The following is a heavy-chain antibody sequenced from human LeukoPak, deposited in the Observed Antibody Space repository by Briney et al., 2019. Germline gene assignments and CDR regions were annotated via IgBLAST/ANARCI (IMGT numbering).Heavy chain of an antibody. CDR3: ARSKTYYYDSSNFDI. CDR1: GGSISSYY. J-gene: IGHJ3*02. Sequence: SETLSLTCTVSGGSISSYYWSWIRQPPGKGLEWIGYIYYSGSTNYNPSLKSRVTISVDTSKNQFSLKLSSVTAADTAVYYCARSKTYYYDSSNFDIWGQGTMVTVSS. V-gene: IGHV4-59*01. CDR2: IYYSGST. D-gene: IGHD3-22*01.